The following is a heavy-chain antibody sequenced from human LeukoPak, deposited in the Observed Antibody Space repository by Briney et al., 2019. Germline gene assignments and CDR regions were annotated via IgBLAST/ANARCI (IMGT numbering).Heavy chain of an antibody. V-gene: IGHV3-43*02. Sequence: GGSLRLSCAAHGFSFDDYAIHWVRQAPGKGLEWFSLISGDGGSTFYADSVKGRFTISRDNSKNSLYLQMSSLRSEDTALYYCARESDSSGWYDSWGQGTLVTVSS. J-gene: IGHJ5*01. CDR1: GFSFDDYA. CDR3: ARESDSSGWYDS. D-gene: IGHD3-22*01. CDR2: ISGDGGST.